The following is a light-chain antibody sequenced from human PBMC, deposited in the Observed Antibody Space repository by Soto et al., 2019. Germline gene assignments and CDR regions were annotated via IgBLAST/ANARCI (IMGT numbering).Light chain of an antibody. CDR3: QQIYTIPLT. J-gene: IGKJ4*01. V-gene: IGKV1-12*01. CDR2: GAS. CDR1: RDISNS. Sequence: DIQMTQSPSSVSASVGDRLTVTCRASRDISNSLAWYQQTPGKAPKLLLRGASSLHRGVPSRFSGGGAGTEFTLTISSLQPEDFASYYCQQIYTIPLTFGGGTKVDIK.